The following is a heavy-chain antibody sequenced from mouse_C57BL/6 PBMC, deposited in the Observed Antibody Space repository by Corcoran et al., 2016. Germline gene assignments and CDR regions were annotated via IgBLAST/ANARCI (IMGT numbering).Heavy chain of an antibody. CDR2: INPYNGGT. V-gene: IGHV1-19*01. CDR1: GYTVTDYD. D-gene: IGHD2-5*01. CDR3: ARSNYGERFAY. J-gene: IGHJ3*01. Sequence: EVHLQQSGPELVKPGASVKMSGKASGYTVTDYDMNWVKQSHGKSLEWIGVINPYNGGTSYNQKFKGKATLTVDKSSSTAYMELNSLTSEDSAVYYCARSNYGERFAYWGQGTLVTVS.